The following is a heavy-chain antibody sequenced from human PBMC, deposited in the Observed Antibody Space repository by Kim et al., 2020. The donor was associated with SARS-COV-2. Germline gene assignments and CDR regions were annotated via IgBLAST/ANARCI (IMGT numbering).Heavy chain of an antibody. J-gene: IGHJ6*02. CDR2: INIDGSHT. CDR3: ARPPGPYYYYGMDV. CDR1: GFTFSSYW. Sequence: GGSLRLSCAASGFTFSSYWIHWVRQAPGKGLVWVSLINIDGSHTSYADSVKGRFTVSRDNAKNTLFLQMNNLRAEDTAVYYCARPPGPYYYYGMDVWGQGTTVTISS. V-gene: IGHV3-74*01.